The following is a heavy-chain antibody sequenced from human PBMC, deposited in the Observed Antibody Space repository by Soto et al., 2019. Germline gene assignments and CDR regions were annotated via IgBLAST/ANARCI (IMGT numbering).Heavy chain of an antibody. V-gene: IGHV3-9*01. Sequence: ELVESGGGPVQPGGSLRLSCAASGFSIDDFAMHWVRQAPGKGLEWVSSISWDSGKIGYADSVTGRFSVSRDNAKNSLFLQMSTLQSKDTAFYYCAKDNPARYGDYESTWFEPWGQGTLVTVSS. CDR2: ISWDSGKI. CDR1: GFSIDDFA. D-gene: IGHD4-17*01. CDR3: AKDNPARYGDYESTWFEP. J-gene: IGHJ5*02.